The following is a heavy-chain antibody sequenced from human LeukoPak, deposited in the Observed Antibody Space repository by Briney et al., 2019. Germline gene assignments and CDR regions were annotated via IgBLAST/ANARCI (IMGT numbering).Heavy chain of an antibody. CDR1: GYTSTSYD. CDR3: ARAPSTLGYCSSTSCYTGKHYYYYYMDV. V-gene: IGHV1-8*01. J-gene: IGHJ6*03. CDR2: MNPNSGNT. D-gene: IGHD2-2*02. Sequence: ASVKVSCKASGYTSTSYDINWVRQATGQGLERMGCMNPNSGNTGYAQKFHGRVTMITNTSISTAYMELRSLRSEDTAVYYCARAPSTLGYCSSTSCYTGKHYYYYYMDVWGKGTTVTVSS.